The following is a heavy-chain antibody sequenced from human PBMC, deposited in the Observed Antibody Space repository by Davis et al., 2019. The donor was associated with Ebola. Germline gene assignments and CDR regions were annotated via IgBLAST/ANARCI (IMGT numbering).Heavy chain of an antibody. CDR3: TTTTVTIDY. CDR2: IRSKANSYAT. V-gene: IGHV3-73*01. J-gene: IGHJ4*02. D-gene: IGHD4-17*01. Sequence: SLNIPCAAPWFTFSPPAMHSVRQPSGKGLEWVGRIRSKANSYATAYAASVKGRFTISRDDSKNTAYLQMNSLKTEDTAVYYCTTTTVTIDYWGQGTLVTVSS. CDR1: WFTFSPPA.